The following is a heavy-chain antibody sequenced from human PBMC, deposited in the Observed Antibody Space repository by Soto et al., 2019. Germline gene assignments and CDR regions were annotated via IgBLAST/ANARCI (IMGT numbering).Heavy chain of an antibody. CDR3: AKENGYSSSWFEFDY. V-gene: IGHV3-74*01. J-gene: IGHJ4*02. D-gene: IGHD6-13*01. CDR1: GFTFSNYW. Sequence: GGSLRLSCAASGFTFSNYWMHWVRQAPGKGLVWISRMNSDGSNTVYADAVKGRFTISRDNSKNTLYLQMNSLRAEDTAVYYCAKENGYSSSWFEFDYWGQGTLVTVSS. CDR2: MNSDGSNT.